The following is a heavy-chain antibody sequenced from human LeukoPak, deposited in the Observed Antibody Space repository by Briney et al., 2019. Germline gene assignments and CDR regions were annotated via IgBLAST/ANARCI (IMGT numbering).Heavy chain of an antibody. Sequence: GGSLRLSCAASGFTFSSDVMSWVRQAPGKGLEWVSGISLSSGTTYYADSVKGRFTISRDNSKNTLYLQMNSLRAEDTAVYYCAKYTDYYYGSGRGWFDPWGQGTLVTVSS. V-gene: IGHV3-23*01. J-gene: IGHJ5*02. CDR1: GFTFSSDV. CDR3: AKYTDYYYGSGRGWFDP. D-gene: IGHD3-10*01. CDR2: ISLSSGTT.